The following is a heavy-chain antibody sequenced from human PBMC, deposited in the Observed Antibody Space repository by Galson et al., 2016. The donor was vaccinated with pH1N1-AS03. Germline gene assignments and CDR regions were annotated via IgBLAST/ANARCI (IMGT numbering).Heavy chain of an antibody. CDR3: ARDRPNYNVYLDH. CDR1: AFSFSRHW. J-gene: IGHJ4*02. Sequence: LRLSCAASAFSFSRHWMHWVRQAPGKGLVWVSVIHPGGDTYNADSVKGRFIVSRDNSNDTLYLQMNSLRAEDTAVYYCARDRPNYNVYLDHWGQGILVTVSS. D-gene: IGHD5-24*01. V-gene: IGHV3-66*01. CDR2: IHPGGDT.